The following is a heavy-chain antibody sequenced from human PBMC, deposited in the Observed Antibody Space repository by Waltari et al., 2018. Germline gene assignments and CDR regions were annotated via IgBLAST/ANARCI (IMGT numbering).Heavy chain of an antibody. Sequence: LVQSGSEVIKPGASVKVSCKVSRDAITEHYIHRVRQAPGQGLEWMGWIHPNGGATNYARNFRGRITVTWDTSATTSSMGLSGLRSDDTAVYYCAREYCGGDCRLFDYWGQGTLVTVSS. V-gene: IGHV1-2*02. CDR1: RDAITEHY. J-gene: IGHJ4*01. D-gene: IGHD2-21*02. CDR2: IHPNGGAT. CDR3: AREYCGGDCRLFDY.